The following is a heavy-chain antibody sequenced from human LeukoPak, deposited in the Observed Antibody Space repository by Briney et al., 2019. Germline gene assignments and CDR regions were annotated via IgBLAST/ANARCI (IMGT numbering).Heavy chain of an antibody. D-gene: IGHD2/OR15-2a*01. CDR2: IYYSGST. Sequence: PSETLSLTCTVSGGSISSGGYYWSWIRQHPGKGLEWIGYIYYSGSTYYNPSLKSRVTISIDTSKNQISLKLSSVTAADTAVYYCAAWQNRLFDYWGQGTLVTVSS. V-gene: IGHV4-61*08. CDR1: GGSISSGGYY. CDR3: AAWQNRLFDY. J-gene: IGHJ4*02.